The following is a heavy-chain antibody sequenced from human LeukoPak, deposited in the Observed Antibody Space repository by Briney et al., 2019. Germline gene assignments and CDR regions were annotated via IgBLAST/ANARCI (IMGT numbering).Heavy chain of an antibody. CDR1: GFTFSSYG. Sequence: GGSLRLSCAASGFTFSSYGMHWVRQAPGKGLEWVAFIRYDGSNKYYADSVKGRFTTSRDKSKNTLYLQMNSLRAEDTAVYYCAKGGPVTTDYYYYMDVWGKGTTVTVSS. CDR3: AKGGPVTTDYYYYMDV. CDR2: IRYDGSNK. V-gene: IGHV3-30*02. D-gene: IGHD4-11*01. J-gene: IGHJ6*03.